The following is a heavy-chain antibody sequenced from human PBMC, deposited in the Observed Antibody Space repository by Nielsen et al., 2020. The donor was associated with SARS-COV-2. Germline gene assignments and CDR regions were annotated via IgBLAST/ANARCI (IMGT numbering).Heavy chain of an antibody. CDR1: GGSISSYY. J-gene: IGHJ5*02. D-gene: IGHD1-26*01. Sequence: GSLRLSCTVSGGSISSYYWSWIRQPPGKGLEWIGYIYYSGSTNYNPSLKSRVTISVDTSKNQFSLTLSSVTAADTAVYYCARVIEGAIGLGWFDPWGQGTLVTVSS. CDR2: IYYSGST. CDR3: ARVIEGAIGLGWFDP. V-gene: IGHV4-59*01.